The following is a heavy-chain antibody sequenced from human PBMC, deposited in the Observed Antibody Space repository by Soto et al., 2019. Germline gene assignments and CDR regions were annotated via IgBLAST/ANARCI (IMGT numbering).Heavy chain of an antibody. CDR3: ARDNGIAGSFDP. J-gene: IGHJ5*02. V-gene: IGHV3-48*02. Sequence: GGSLRLSCAASGFTFSTYSMNWVRQAPGKGLEWIAYITSSSSTIFYADSVKGRFTVSRDNAKNSLYLQMNSLRDEDTSVYYCARDNGIAGSFDPWGQGTLVTVSS. D-gene: IGHD2-15*01. CDR1: GFTFSTYS. CDR2: ITSSSSTI.